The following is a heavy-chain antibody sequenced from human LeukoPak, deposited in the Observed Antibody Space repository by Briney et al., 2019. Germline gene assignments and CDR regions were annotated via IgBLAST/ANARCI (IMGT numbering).Heavy chain of an antibody. J-gene: IGHJ4*02. CDR1: GYSFTSYW. CDR2: IYPGDSDT. Sequence: GESLKISCKGSGYSFTSYWIGWVRQMPGKGLEGMGIIYPGDSDTRYSPSFQGQVTISADKSISTAYLQWSSLKASDTAMYYCARQGGRWLPNYYFDYWGQGTLVTVSS. V-gene: IGHV5-51*01. D-gene: IGHD5-24*01. CDR3: ARQGGRWLPNYYFDY.